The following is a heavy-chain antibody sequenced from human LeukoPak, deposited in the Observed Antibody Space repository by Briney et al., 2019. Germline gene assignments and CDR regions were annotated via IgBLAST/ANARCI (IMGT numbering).Heavy chain of an antibody. V-gene: IGHV3-21*04. D-gene: IGHD6-13*01. Sequence: PGGSLRLSCAASGFSFSSYTMNWVRQAPGKGLEWVSSISSSSYIYYADSVKGRFTISRDNAKNSLYLQVNSLRAEDTAVYYCARPTIAAAGNFEYSGQGTLVTVSS. J-gene: IGHJ4*02. CDR1: GFSFSSYT. CDR2: ISSSSYI. CDR3: ARPTIAAAGNFEY.